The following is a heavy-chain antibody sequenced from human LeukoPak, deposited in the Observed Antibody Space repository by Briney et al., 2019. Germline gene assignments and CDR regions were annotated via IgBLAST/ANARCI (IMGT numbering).Heavy chain of an antibody. J-gene: IGHJ4*02. CDR3: ARLGVGTRQVVDY. Sequence: SETLSLTCTVSGDSFSSYYWIWIRQPPGQGLELIGYIYPSGSTNYNPSLKSRVTISVDTSKNQFSLRLSSVTATDTAVYYCARLGVGTRQVVDYWGQGTLVTVSS. D-gene: IGHD1-26*01. V-gene: IGHV4-59*01. CDR2: IYPSGST. CDR1: GDSFSSYY.